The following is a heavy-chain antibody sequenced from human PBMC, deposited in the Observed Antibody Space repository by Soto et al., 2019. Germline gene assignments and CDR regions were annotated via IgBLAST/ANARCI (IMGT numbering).Heavy chain of an antibody. Sequence: ASVKVSCKASGYTFTSYGISWVRQAPGQGLEWMGWISAYNGNTNYAQKLQGRVTMTTDTSTSTAYMELRSLRSDDTAVYYCARQTVAGTIWGDWFDPWGQGTLVTVSS. J-gene: IGHJ5*02. D-gene: IGHD6-19*01. CDR1: GYTFTSYG. CDR3: ARQTVAGTIWGDWFDP. CDR2: ISAYNGNT. V-gene: IGHV1-18*01.